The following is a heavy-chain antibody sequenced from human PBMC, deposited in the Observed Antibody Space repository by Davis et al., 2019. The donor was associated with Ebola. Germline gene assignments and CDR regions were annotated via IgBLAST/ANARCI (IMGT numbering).Heavy chain of an antibody. J-gene: IGHJ5*02. D-gene: IGHD3-9*01. CDR1: GGSFSGYY. Sequence: PSETLSLTCAVYGGSFSGYYWSWIRQPPGKGLEWIGEINHSGSTNYNPSLKSRVTISVDTSKNQFSLKLSSVTAADTAVYYCARDGSSLRYFDPWGQGTLVTVSS. CDR3: ARDGSSLRYFDP. V-gene: IGHV4-34*01. CDR2: INHSGST.